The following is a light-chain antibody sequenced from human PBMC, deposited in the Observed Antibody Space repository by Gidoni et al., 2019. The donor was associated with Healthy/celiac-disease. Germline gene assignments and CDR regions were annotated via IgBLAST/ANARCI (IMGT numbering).Light chain of an antibody. J-gene: IGKJ1*01. V-gene: IGKV3-20*01. CDR3: QQYGSSPRT. Sequence: EIVLTQSPGTLSLSPGESATLSCRASQSVSSSYLAWYQQKPGQAPRLLIYGASCRATGIPDRFSGSGSGTDFTLTISRLEPEDFAVYYCQQYGSSPRTFGQGTKVEIK. CDR2: GAS. CDR1: QSVSSSY.